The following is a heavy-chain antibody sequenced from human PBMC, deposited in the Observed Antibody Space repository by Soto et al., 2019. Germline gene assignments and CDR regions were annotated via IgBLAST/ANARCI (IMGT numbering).Heavy chain of an antibody. CDR3: ARGSEGTQPSFYYYGMDV. V-gene: IGHV1-18*01. D-gene: IGHD1-1*01. CDR2: ISAYNGNT. J-gene: IGHJ6*02. CDR1: GYTFTSYG. Sequence: ASVKVSCKASGYTFTSYGISWVRQAPGQGLEWMGWISAYNGNTNYAQKLQGRVTMTTDTSTSTAYMELRSLRSDDTAVYYCARGSEGTQPSFYYYGMDVWGQGTTVTVSS.